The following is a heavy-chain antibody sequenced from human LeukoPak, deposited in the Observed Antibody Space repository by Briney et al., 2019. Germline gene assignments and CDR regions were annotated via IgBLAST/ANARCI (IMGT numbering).Heavy chain of an antibody. CDR3: TTLYY. V-gene: IGHV3-15*01. Sequence: GGSLRLSCAASGFTFSNAWMSWVRQAPGKGLEWVGRIKSKTDDGTTDYAAPVKGRFTISRDDSKDTLYLQMNSLKTEDTAVYYCTTLYYWGQGALVTVSS. J-gene: IGHJ4*02. CDR2: IKSKTDDGTT. CDR1: GFTFSNAW.